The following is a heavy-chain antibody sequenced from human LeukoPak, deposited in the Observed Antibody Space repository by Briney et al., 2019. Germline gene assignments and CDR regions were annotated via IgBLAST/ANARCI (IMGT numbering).Heavy chain of an antibody. CDR1: GGSISSGGYY. D-gene: IGHD3-16*01. J-gene: IGHJ4*02. Sequence: SETLSLTCTVSGGSISSGGYYWSWIRQHPGKGLEWIGYIYYSGSTYYNPSLKSRVTISVDTSKSQFSLKLSSVTAADTAVYYCARDGGRNFDYWGQGTLVTVSS. CDR3: ARDGGRNFDY. V-gene: IGHV4-31*03. CDR2: IYYSGST.